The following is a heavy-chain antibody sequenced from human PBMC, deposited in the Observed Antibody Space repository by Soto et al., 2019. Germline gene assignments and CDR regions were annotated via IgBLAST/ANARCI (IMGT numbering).Heavy chain of an antibody. CDR3: ARGGVSTRTFDY. J-gene: IGHJ4*02. CDR1: GYNFAGYW. D-gene: IGHD3-10*01. V-gene: IGHV5-51*01. Sequence: GESLKISCKGSGYNFAGYWIAWVRQMPGKGLELMGIIYPSDSDTRYRPAFQGQVTISADKSISSAYLQWSSLRASDTAMYYCARGGVSTRTFDYWGQGTPVTVSS. CDR2: IYPSDSDT.